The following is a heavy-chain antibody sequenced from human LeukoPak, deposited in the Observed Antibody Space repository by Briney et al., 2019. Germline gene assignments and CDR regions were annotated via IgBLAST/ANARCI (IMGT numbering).Heavy chain of an antibody. D-gene: IGHD6-19*01. Sequence: GASEKVSCKASGYTFTGYYMHWVRQAPGQGLEWMGWINPNSGGTNYAQKFQGRVTMTRDTSISTAYMELSRLRSDDTAVYYCARAYSSGWQYFDYWGQGTLVTVSS. CDR1: GYTFTGYY. CDR2: INPNSGGT. J-gene: IGHJ4*02. CDR3: ARAYSSGWQYFDY. V-gene: IGHV1-2*02.